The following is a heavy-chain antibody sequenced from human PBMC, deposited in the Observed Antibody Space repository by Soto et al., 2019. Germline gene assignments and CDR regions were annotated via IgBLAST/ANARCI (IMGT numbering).Heavy chain of an antibody. V-gene: IGHV4-34*01. CDR2: INHSGST. D-gene: IGHD5-18*01. CDR1: GGSFSGYY. CDR3: AGRGPPRGYGKKYYFDY. Sequence: ETLSLTCAVYGGSFSGYYWSWIRQPPGKGLEWIGEINHSGSTNYNPSLKSRVTISVDTSKNQFSLKLSSVTAADTAVYYCAGRGPPRGYGKKYYFDYWGPGTLVTVSS. J-gene: IGHJ4*02.